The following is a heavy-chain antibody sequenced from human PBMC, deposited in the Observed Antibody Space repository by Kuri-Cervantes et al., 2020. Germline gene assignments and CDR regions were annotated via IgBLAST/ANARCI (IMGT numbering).Heavy chain of an antibody. D-gene: IGHD1-7*01. J-gene: IGHJ6*02. V-gene: IGHV1-69*04. CDR2: IIPILGIA. CDR3: ARDGTPTAVYYYYGMDV. CDR1: GGTFSSYA. Sequence: SVKVSCKASGGTFSSYAISWVRQAPGQGLEWMGRIIPILGIANYAQKFQGRVTITADKSTSTAYMELSSLRSEDTAVYYCARDGTPTAVYYYYGMDVWGQGTTVTVSS.